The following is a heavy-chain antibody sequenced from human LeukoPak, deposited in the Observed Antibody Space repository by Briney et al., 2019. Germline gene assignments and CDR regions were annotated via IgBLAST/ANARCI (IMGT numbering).Heavy chain of an antibody. Sequence: SVKVSCKASGGTFSSYAISWVRQAPGQGLEWMGGIIPIFGTANYAQKLQGRVTMTTDTSTSTAYMELRSLRSDDTAVYYCARGAIDSSGWYDFDYWGQGTLVTVSS. D-gene: IGHD6-19*01. CDR2: IIPIFGTA. V-gene: IGHV1-69*05. CDR1: GGTFSSYA. CDR3: ARGAIDSSGWYDFDY. J-gene: IGHJ4*02.